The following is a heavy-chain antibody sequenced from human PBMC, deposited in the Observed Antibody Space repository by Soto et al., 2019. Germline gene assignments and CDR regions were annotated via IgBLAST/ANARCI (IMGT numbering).Heavy chain of an antibody. D-gene: IGHD3-3*01. CDR3: ARGQRFSDWFDP. CDR1: GGAIGSHY. Sequence: SETLSLTCTISGGAIGSHYWTWIRQPAGKGLEWIGRIYGSGSTKYNPSLQSRVTVSLDTSKNQFSLRLESVTAADTAVYYCARGQRFSDWFDPWGQGTLVTVSS. V-gene: IGHV4-4*07. CDR2: IYGSGST. J-gene: IGHJ5*02.